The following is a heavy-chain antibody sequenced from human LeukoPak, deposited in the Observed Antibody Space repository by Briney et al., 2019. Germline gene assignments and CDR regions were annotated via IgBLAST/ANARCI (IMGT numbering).Heavy chain of an antibody. CDR3: ARDLGYSYGPSVVDY. V-gene: IGHV3-21*01. Sequence: GGSLRLSCAASGFTFSSYSMNWVRQAPGKGLEWVSSISIISSYIYYADSVKGRFTISRDNSKNSLYLQLTSLRAEDTALYYCARDLGYSYGPSVVDYWGQGTLVTVSS. D-gene: IGHD5-18*01. CDR2: ISIISSYI. J-gene: IGHJ4*02. CDR1: GFTFSSYS.